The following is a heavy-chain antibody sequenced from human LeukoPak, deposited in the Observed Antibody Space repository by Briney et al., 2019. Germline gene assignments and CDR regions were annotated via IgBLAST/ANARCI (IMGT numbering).Heavy chain of an antibody. D-gene: IGHD6-13*01. V-gene: IGHV3-23*01. CDR1: GFTFSSYA. CDR3: AKDRSSWRTNWFDP. Sequence: GGSLRLSCATSGFTFSSYAMSCVRQAPGKGLEWVSGISVSGGSTYYADSVKGRFTISRDNSKNTLYLQMNSLRAEDTAVYYCAKDRSSWRTNWFDPWGQGTLVTVSS. CDR2: ISVSGGST. J-gene: IGHJ5*02.